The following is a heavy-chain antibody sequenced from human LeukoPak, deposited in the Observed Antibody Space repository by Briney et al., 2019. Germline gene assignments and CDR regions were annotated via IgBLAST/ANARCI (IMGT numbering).Heavy chain of an antibody. Sequence: ASVKVSCKASGYTFTSYGISWVRQAPGQGLEWMGWISAYNGNTNYAQKFQGRVTMTRNTSISTAYMELSSLRSEDTAVYYCAREGPTLWFGDAGAEVSNNWFDPWGQGTLVTVSS. V-gene: IGHV1-18*01. CDR1: GYTFTSYG. J-gene: IGHJ5*02. D-gene: IGHD3-10*01. CDR3: AREGPTLWFGDAGAEVSNNWFDP. CDR2: ISAYNGNT.